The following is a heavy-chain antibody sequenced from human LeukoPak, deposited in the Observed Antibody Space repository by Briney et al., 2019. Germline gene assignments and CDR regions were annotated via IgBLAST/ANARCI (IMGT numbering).Heavy chain of an antibody. CDR3: ARRGMIDYYDSSGYYLDY. J-gene: IGHJ4*02. D-gene: IGHD3-22*01. Sequence: SETLSLTCTVSGGSISYYYWSWIRQPPGKGLEWIGSIYHSGSTYYNPSLKSRVTISVDTSKNQFSLKLSSVTAADTAVYYCARRGMIDYYDSSGYYLDYWGQGTLVTVSS. V-gene: IGHV4-59*04. CDR1: GGSISYYY. CDR2: IYHSGST.